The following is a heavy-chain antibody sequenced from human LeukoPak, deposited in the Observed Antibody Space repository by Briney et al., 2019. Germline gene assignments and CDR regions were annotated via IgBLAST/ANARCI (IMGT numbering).Heavy chain of an antibody. CDR1: GGSFSGYY. CDR2: INHSGST. D-gene: IGHD3-9*01. J-gene: IGHJ5*02. Sequence: SETLSLTCAVYGGSFSGYYWSWIRQPPGKGLEWIGEINHSGSTNYNPSLKSRVTISVDTSENQFSLKLSSVTAADTAVYYCARGGLRYFDWLFVNWFDPWGQGTLVTVSS. CDR3: ARGGLRYFDWLFVNWFDP. V-gene: IGHV4-34*01.